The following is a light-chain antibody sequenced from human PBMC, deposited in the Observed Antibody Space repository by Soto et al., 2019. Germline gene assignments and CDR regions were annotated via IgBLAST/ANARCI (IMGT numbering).Light chain of an antibody. V-gene: IGKV1-5*01. CDR1: QSISSW. J-gene: IGKJ4*01. Sequence: DIQMTQSPSTLSASVGDRVTITCRASQSISSWLAWYQQKPGKAPKLLIYDASSLESGVPSRFSGSGSGTEFTLTISSLQPDDFATYYCQQRLTFGGGTKVDIK. CDR3: QQRLT. CDR2: DAS.